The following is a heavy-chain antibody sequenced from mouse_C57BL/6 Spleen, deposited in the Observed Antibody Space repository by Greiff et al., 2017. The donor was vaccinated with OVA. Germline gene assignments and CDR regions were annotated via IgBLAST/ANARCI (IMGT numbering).Heavy chain of an antibody. J-gene: IGHJ2*01. Sequence: EVKLQQSGPELVKPGASVKISCKASGYSFTDYNMNWVKQSNGKSLEWIGVINPNYGTTSYNQKVKGKDKLTVDQSYSTAYMQLKSLPSDDSAVYNCARKDGSSYDDWGQGTTLTVSA. CDR2: INPNYGTT. CDR3: ARKDGSSYDD. V-gene: IGHV1-39*01. D-gene: IGHD1-1*01. CDR1: GYSFTDYN.